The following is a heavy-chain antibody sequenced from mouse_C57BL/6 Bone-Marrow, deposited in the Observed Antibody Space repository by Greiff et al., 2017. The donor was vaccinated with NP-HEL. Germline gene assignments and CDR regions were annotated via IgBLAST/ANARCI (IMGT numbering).Heavy chain of an antibody. D-gene: IGHD1-1*01. V-gene: IGHV1-47*01. CDR1: GYTFTTYP. CDR3: ARGNYLYYAMDY. CDR2: FHPYNDDT. Sequence: VNVVESGAELVKPGASVKMSCKASGYTFTTYPIEWMKQNHGKSLEWIGNFHPYNDDTKYNEKFKGKATLTVEKSSSTVYLELSRLTSDDSAVYYCARGNYLYYAMDYWGQGTSVTVSS. J-gene: IGHJ4*01.